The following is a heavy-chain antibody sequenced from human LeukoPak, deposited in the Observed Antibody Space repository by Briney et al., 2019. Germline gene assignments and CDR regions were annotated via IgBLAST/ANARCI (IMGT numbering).Heavy chain of an antibody. CDR1: GGSISSYYW. CDR3: AHSPCGGDRGCSFDF. CDR2: IYWNDDK. Sequence: TLSLTCTVSGGSISSYYWSWIRQPPGKALEWLALIYWNDDKRYSPSLKSRLTITKDTSKNQVVLTMTNMDPVDTATYYCAHSPCGGDRGCSFDFWGQGTMVTVSS. J-gene: IGHJ3*01. D-gene: IGHD2-21*02. V-gene: IGHV2-5*01.